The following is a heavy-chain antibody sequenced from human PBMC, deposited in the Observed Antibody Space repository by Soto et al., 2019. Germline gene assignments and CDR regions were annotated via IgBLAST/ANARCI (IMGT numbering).Heavy chain of an antibody. Sequence: GGSLRLSCAASGFTFSSYAMSWVRQAPGKGLEWVSAISGSGGSTYYADSVKGRFTISRDNSKNTLYLQMNSLRAEDTAVYYCAKFSANDPYYYGSGINFDYWGQGTLVTVSS. CDR1: GFTFSSYA. V-gene: IGHV3-23*01. D-gene: IGHD3-10*01. CDR2: ISGSGGST. J-gene: IGHJ4*02. CDR3: AKFSANDPYYYGSGINFDY.